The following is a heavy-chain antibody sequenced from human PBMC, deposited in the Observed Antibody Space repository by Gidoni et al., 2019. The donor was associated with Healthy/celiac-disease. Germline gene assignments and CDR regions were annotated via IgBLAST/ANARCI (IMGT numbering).Heavy chain of an antibody. D-gene: IGHD3-10*01. CDR3: TREKLWFREDPFDY. J-gene: IGHJ4*02. Sequence: EVQLVESGGGLVQPGRSLRLSCTASVFTFGDYAMSWVRQAPGKGLEWVGFIRSKAYGGTTEYAASVKGRFTISRDDSKSIAYLQMNSLKTEDTAVYYCTREKLWFREDPFDYWGQGTLVTVSS. V-gene: IGHV3-49*04. CDR1: VFTFGDYA. CDR2: IRSKAYGGTT.